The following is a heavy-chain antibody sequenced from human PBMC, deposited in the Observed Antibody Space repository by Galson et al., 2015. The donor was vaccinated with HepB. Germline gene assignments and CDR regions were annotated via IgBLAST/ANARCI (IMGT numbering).Heavy chain of an antibody. Sequence: SVKVSCKASGYNFTTNGISWVRQAPGQGLEWMGWISANSGNTKYAQNLQGRVTLTRDTSTSTTYLELRSLRSDDTAAYYCARDRDYRFDYWGQGTLVTVSS. CDR2: ISANSGNT. CDR1: GYNFTTNG. D-gene: IGHD4/OR15-4a*01. CDR3: ARDRDYRFDY. J-gene: IGHJ4*02. V-gene: IGHV1-18*04.